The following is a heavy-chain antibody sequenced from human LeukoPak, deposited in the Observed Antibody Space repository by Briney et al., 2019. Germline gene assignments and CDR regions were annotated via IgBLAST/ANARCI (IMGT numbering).Heavy chain of an antibody. CDR3: TYSGYSYTPFDY. Sequence: GGSLRLSCAASGFTFSSYAMHWVRQAPGKGLEWVAVISYDGSNKYYADSVKGRFTIPRDNSKNTLYLQMNSLRAEDTAVYYSTYSGYSYTPFDYWGQGTLVTVSS. V-gene: IGHV3-30-3*01. CDR1: GFTFSSYA. D-gene: IGHD5-18*01. CDR2: ISYDGSNK. J-gene: IGHJ4*02.